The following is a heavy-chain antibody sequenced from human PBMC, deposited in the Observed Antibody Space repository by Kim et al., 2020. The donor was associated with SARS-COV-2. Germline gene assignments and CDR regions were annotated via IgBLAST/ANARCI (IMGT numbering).Heavy chain of an antibody. CDR2: IDPSDSYT. D-gene: IGHD6-13*01. CDR3: ARHRQGDSSSWYLFGPSDYGMDV. J-gene: IGHJ6*02. CDR1: GYSFTSYW. Sequence: GESLQISCKGSGYSFTSYWISWVRQMPGKGLEWMGRIDPSDSYTNYSPSFQGHVTISADKSISTAYLQWSSLKASDTAMYYCARHRQGDSSSWYLFGPSDYGMDVWGQGTTVTVSS. V-gene: IGHV5-10-1*01.